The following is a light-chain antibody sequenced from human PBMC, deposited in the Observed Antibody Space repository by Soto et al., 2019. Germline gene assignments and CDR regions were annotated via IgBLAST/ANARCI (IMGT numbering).Light chain of an antibody. J-gene: IGKJ4*01. CDR1: QTVSNN. CDR2: GAS. Sequence: EIVMTQSPATLSMSPGERVSISCRASQTVSNNLAWYQQKPGQAPRLLIYGASTRAIGDAARFSGSGSGTEFTLTITSLQSEDFAVYYCQQYHKWPPFTFGGGTVVEIK. CDR3: QQYHKWPPFT. V-gene: IGKV3-15*01.